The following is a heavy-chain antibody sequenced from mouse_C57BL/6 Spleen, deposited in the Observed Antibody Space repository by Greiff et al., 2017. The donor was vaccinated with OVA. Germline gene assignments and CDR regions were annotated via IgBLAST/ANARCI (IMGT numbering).Heavy chain of an antibody. V-gene: IGHV1-80*01. J-gene: IGHJ2*01. CDR1: GYAFSSSW. CDR2: IYPGDGAT. D-gene: IGHD3-1*01. Sequence: QVQLQQSGAELVKPGASVKISCKASGYAFSSSWMNWVKQRPGKGLEWIGQIYPGDGATNYNGKFKGKATLTADKSSSTAYMQLSSLTSEASAVYFGARSGFYFDYWGQGTTLTVSS. CDR3: ARSGFYFDY.